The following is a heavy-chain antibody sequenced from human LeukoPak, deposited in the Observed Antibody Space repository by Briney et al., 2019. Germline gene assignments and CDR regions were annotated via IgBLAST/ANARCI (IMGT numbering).Heavy chain of an antibody. CDR3: AKALSYYYGSGSHALFDY. Sequence: SVKVSCKASGGTFSSYAISWVRQAPGQGLEWMGGIIPIFGTANYAQKFQGRVTITADESTSTAYMELSSLRSEDTAVYYCAKALSYYYGSGSHALFDYWGQGTLVTVSS. CDR2: IIPIFGTA. D-gene: IGHD3-10*01. V-gene: IGHV1-69*13. CDR1: GGTFSSYA. J-gene: IGHJ4*02.